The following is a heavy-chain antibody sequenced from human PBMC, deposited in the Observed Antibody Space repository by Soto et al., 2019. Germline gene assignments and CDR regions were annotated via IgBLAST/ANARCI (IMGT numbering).Heavy chain of an antibody. J-gene: IGHJ6*04. CDR3: TRTGPAQCSRSSCLAHSPYV. Sequence: GVLRLSCAASGFTFSSHWMHWVRQAPGKGLVWVSRVNNDGSITNYAYCVKGRFTISRDNAKYTLYLQLSSLRVEDTAVYFCTRTGPAQCSRSSCLAHSPYVGGKGTTVTVSS. V-gene: IGHV3-74*01. CDR2: VNNDGSIT. CDR1: GFTFSSHW. D-gene: IGHD2-15*01.